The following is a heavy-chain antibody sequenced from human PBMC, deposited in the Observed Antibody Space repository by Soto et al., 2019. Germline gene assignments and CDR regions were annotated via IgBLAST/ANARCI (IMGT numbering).Heavy chain of an antibody. CDR1: GGSISSSSYY. D-gene: IGHD3-9*01. Sequence: SETLSLTCTVSGGSISSSSYYWGWIRQPPGKGLEWIGSIYYSGSTYYNPSLKSRVTISVDTSKNQFSLKLSSVTAADTAVYYCATHYDILTGYSRTGYFDYWGQGTLVTVSS. CDR2: IYYSGST. J-gene: IGHJ4*02. CDR3: ATHYDILTGYSRTGYFDY. V-gene: IGHV4-39*01.